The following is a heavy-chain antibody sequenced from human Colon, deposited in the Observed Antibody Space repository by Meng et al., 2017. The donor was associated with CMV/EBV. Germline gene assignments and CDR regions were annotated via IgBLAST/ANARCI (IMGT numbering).Heavy chain of an antibody. D-gene: IGHD2-21*01. CDR3: ARDKGVRTFDT. V-gene: IGHV3-30*02. CDR1: GNPFSCPG. CDR2: IRHDGSNE. Sequence: QVPLVGSGGGVGQPGESLRLVLAGSGNPFSCPGRHWGRQAPGKGLEWVALIRHDGSNEYYAESVRGRFTISRDNSKNTVYLQMNSLRSEDTAVYYCARDKGVRTFDTWGQGILVTVSS. J-gene: IGHJ4*02.